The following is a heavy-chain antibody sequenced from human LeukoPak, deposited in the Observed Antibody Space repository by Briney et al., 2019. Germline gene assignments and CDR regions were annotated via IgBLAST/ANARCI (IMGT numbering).Heavy chain of an antibody. CDR3: ARGTLYSGWSYYFDY. Sequence: SETLSFTCTVSAYSISSGYYWGWIRQPPGKGLERIGCIYHSGSTYYNPSLKSRVTISGDTSKNHFSLKLSSVTAADTAMYYCARGTLYSGWSYYFDYWGQGSQVTVSS. CDR2: IYHSGST. CDR1: AYSISSGYY. V-gene: IGHV4-38-2*02. D-gene: IGHD6-19*01. J-gene: IGHJ4*02.